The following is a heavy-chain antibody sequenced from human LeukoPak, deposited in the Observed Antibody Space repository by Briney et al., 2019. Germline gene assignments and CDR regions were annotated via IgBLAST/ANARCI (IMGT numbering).Heavy chain of an antibody. D-gene: IGHD6-13*01. CDR1: GFTFSSYG. J-gene: IGHJ3*02. Sequence: PGGSLRLSCAASGFTFSSYGMHWVRQAPGKGLEWVAYIQYDGSNKYYADSVKGRFTISRDNSKNTLYLQMNSLRAEDTAVYYCASIAAAGTARAFDIWGQGTMVTVSS. CDR3: ASIAAAGTARAFDI. CDR2: IQYDGSNK. V-gene: IGHV3-30*02.